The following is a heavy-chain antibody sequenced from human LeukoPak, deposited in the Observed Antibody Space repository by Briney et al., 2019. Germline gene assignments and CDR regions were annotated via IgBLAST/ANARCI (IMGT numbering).Heavy chain of an antibody. Sequence: PSETLSLTCTVSGGSISSYYWSWIRQPPGKGLEWIGYIHYSGSTNYNPSLKSRVTISVDTSKNQFSLKLSSVTAADTAVYYCAGIRGYFDYWAQGTLVTVSS. J-gene: IGHJ4*02. D-gene: IGHD5-18*01. CDR1: GGSISSYY. V-gene: IGHV4-59*01. CDR2: IHYSGST. CDR3: AGIRGYFDY.